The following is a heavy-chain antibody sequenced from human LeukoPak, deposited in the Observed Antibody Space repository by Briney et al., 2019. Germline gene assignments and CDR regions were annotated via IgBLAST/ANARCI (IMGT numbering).Heavy chain of an antibody. CDR2: IKQDGSDI. D-gene: IGHD4-17*01. V-gene: IGHV3-7*01. J-gene: IGHJ6*03. CDR3: TRDALYGDPSYYYMDV. Sequence: PGGSLRLSCAASGFTFNGFWMSWVRQAPGKGLEWVANIKQDGSDIYYLGSVRGRFTISRDNAMNSLYLQMNSLRAEGTAVYYCTRDALYGDPSYYYMDVWGKGTTVTVSS. CDR1: GFTFNGFW.